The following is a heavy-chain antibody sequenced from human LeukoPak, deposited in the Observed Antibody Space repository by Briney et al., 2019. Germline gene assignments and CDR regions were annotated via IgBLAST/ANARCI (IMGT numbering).Heavy chain of an antibody. CDR1: HYSISSNYY. Sequence: SETLSLTCTVSHYSISSNYYWGWIRQPPGRGLEWIGSIYHSGSTYYNPSLKSRVTISVDTSKNQFSLKLSSVTAADTAVYYCARSSGYMSYWGQGTLVTVSS. J-gene: IGHJ4*02. V-gene: IGHV4-38-2*02. CDR2: IYHSGST. D-gene: IGHD3-22*01. CDR3: ARSSGYMSY.